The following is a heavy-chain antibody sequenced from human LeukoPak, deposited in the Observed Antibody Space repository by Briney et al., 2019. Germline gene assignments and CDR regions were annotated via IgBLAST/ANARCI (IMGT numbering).Heavy chain of an antibody. J-gene: IGHJ5*01. V-gene: IGHV4-39*01. CDR2: ISYSGST. CDR1: DGPISSSSYY. D-gene: IGHD6-6*01. Sequence: SETLSLTCTVSDGPISSSSYYWGWIRQPPGKGLEWIGSISYSGSTYYNPSLKSRVTISVDTSTNHFSLKLNSVTAADTAVYYCARHYFERVGIATRLGWFDSWGQGTLVTASS. CDR3: ARHYFERVGIATRLGWFDS.